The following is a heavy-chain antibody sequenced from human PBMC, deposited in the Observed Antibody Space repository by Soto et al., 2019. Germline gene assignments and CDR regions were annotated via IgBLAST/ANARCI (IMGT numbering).Heavy chain of an antibody. Sequence: GGSLRLSCAASGFTFSSYGMHWVRQAPGKGLEWVAVIWYDGSNKYYADSVKGRFTISRDNSKNTLYLQMNSLRAEDTAVYYCARDRVRESITMIVVADDAFDIWGQGTMVTVSS. CDR3: ARDRVRESITMIVVADDAFDI. CDR2: IWYDGSNK. J-gene: IGHJ3*02. V-gene: IGHV3-33*01. D-gene: IGHD3-22*01. CDR1: GFTFSSYG.